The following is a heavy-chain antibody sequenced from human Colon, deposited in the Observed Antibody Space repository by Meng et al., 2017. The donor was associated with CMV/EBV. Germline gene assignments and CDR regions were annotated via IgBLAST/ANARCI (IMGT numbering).Heavy chain of an antibody. CDR2: ISDTSEYI. Sequence: GESLKISCAASGFALSTYAMNWVRQTPGKGLEWVSFISDTSEYIYYADSVKGRFTISRDNAKNSLYLQMSSLSVEDTAIYYCVRDPDRDHFGSGRCLDFWGQGTQVTVSS. CDR3: VRDPDRDHFGSGRCLDF. V-gene: IGHV3-21*01. J-gene: IGHJ4*02. D-gene: IGHD3-10*01. CDR1: GFALSTYA.